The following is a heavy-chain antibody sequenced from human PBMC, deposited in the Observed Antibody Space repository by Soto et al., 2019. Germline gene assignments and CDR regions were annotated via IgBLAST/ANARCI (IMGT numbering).Heavy chain of an antibody. Sequence: QVQLVQSGAEVKKPGSSMKVSCKASGGTFSSYAISWVRQAPGQGLEWMGGVIPIFGTADYAQKFHGRVTITADESTSSAYMALSRLRSADTAVYYCARGITGTVTYYYGLDVWGQGTTVTVSS. CDR2: VIPIFGTA. CDR3: ARGITGTVTYYYGLDV. D-gene: IGHD1-20*01. J-gene: IGHJ6*02. V-gene: IGHV1-69*12. CDR1: GGTFSSYA.